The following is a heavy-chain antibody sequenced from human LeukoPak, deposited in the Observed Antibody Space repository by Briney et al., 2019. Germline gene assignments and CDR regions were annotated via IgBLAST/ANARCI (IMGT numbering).Heavy chain of an antibody. Sequence: GGSLRLSCAASGFTFSDYYMSWIRQAPGKGLEWISYISSSTMTIHYADSVKGRFTISRDNAKNSLLLQMNSLRAEDSAVYYCARGPSGYHNTGGQGTLVTVSS. CDR1: GFTFSDYY. J-gene: IGHJ4*02. D-gene: IGHD5-12*01. V-gene: IGHV3-11*04. CDR3: ARGPSGYHNT. CDR2: ISSSTMTI.